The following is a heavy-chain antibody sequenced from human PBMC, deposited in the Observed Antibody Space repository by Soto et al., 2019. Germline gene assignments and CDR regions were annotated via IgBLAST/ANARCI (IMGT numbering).Heavy chain of an antibody. V-gene: IGHV1-3*01. Sequence: ASVKVSCKASGYIFSTYTIHWVRQAPGQSLEWMGRITPDNGNTNFAQKFQGRVTITTDKSTSTAYMELSSLRSEDTAVYYCARSSPGGYYYYMDVWGKGTTVTVSS. J-gene: IGHJ6*03. CDR2: ITPDNGNT. D-gene: IGHD3-16*01. CDR3: ARSSPGGYYYYMDV. CDR1: GYIFSTYT.